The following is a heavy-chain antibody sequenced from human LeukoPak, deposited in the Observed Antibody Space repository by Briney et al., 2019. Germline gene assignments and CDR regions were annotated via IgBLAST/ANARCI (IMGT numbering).Heavy chain of an antibody. CDR1: GYTFTNYA. V-gene: IGHV1-3*01. CDR2: INAANGNT. D-gene: IGHD1-1*01. J-gene: IGHJ4*02. CDR3: ARIGWNYYFDY. Sequence: ASLKVSCKASGYTFTNYAIHWVRQAPGQRLEWMAWINAANGNTKYSQNFQGRITISRDTSASTTYMVLSSLRSEDTAVYYCARIGWNYYFDYWGQGTLVTVSS.